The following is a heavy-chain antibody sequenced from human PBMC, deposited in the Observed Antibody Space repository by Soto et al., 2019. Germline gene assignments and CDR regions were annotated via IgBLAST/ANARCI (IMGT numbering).Heavy chain of an antibody. CDR2: ISGSGGTT. V-gene: IGHV3-23*01. D-gene: IGHD6-25*01. CDR3: AKFFVETGSNSGWPWSFHY. Sequence: EVQLLESGGGLVQPGRSLRLSCAASGFTFSNYAMSWVRQAPGQGLDWVSAISGSGGTTYYADSVKGRFTISRDNSKNTLFRQMNSLIAEDAAVYYCAKFFVETGSNSGWPWSFHYWGQGTLVTVSS. CDR1: GFTFSNYA. J-gene: IGHJ4*02.